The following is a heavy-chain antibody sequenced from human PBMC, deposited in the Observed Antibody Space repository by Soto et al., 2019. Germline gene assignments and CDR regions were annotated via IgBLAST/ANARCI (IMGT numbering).Heavy chain of an antibody. Sequence: GGSLRLSCAASGFTFSSYGMHWVRQAPGKGLEWVAVIWYDGSNKYYADSVKGRFTISRDNSKNTLYLQMNSLRAEDTAVYYCARECRAQAATDYWGQGTLVTVSS. CDR2: IWYDGSNK. CDR1: GFTFSSYG. V-gene: IGHV3-33*01. CDR3: ARECRAQAATDY. J-gene: IGHJ4*02. D-gene: IGHD6-13*01.